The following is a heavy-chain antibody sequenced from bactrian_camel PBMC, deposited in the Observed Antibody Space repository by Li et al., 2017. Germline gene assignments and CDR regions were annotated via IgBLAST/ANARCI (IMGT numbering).Heavy chain of an antibody. D-gene: IGHD1*01. V-gene: IGHV3S9*01. CDR3: AKNYGLAPYVELDY. CDR2: LYANGGT. CDR1: GYTAKTCS. J-gene: IGHJ4*01. Sequence: VQLVESGGGSVQAGGSLRLSCAASGYTAKTCSWNWYRQFQGKGRELVSSLYANGGTYYHDSVKGRFTISRDNAKNTVYLQLNSLKTEDTAMYYCAKNYGLAPYVELDYWGQGTQVTVS.